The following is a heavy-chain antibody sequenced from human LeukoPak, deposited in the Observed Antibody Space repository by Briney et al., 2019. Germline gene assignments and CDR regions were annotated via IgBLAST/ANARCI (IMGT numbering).Heavy chain of an antibody. CDR2: ISNGGTHL. CDR1: GFTFRNYG. J-gene: IGHJ4*02. D-gene: IGHD2-8*02. CDR3: ARVAVVLVTWLDY. Sequence: PGRSLRLSCTGSGFTFRNYGMHWVRQAPGQGLEWVAVISNGGTHLYYADSVKGRFTISRDNAKNSLYLQMNSLRAEDTAVYYCARVAVVLVTWLDYWGQGTLVTVSS. V-gene: IGHV3-33*08.